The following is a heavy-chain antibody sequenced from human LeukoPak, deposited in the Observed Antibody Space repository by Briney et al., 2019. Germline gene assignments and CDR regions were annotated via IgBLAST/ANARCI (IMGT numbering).Heavy chain of an antibody. CDR2: ISKSSDAT. D-gene: IGHD3-22*01. CDR1: GFTFINYA. CDR3: AKDLDSSGSWPAEYFQH. J-gene: IGHJ1*01. V-gene: IGHV3-23*01. Sequence: GGSLRLSCAASGFTFINYAMSWVRQAPGKGLEWVSLISKSSDATYYAPSVKGRFTISRDNSKNTLYLQMNSLRAEDTALYYCAKDLDSSGSWPAEYFQHWGQGTLVTVSS.